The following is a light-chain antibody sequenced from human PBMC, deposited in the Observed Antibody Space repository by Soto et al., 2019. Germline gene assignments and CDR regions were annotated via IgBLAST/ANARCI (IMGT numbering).Light chain of an antibody. J-gene: IGLJ2*01. CDR3: QSFDINNVV. V-gene: IGLV6-57*02. CDR2: EDN. CDR1: SGSIASNY. Sequence: NFMLTQPHSVSESPGKTVTFSCTGSSGSIASNYVQWYQQRPGSAPRTVIYEDNRRPSGVPDRFSGSIDSSSNSASLTISGLKIEDEADYYCQSFDINNVVFGGGTKLTVL.